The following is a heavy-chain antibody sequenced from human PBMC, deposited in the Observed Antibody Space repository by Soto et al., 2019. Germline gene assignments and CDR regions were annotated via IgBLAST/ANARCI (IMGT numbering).Heavy chain of an antibody. J-gene: IGHJ6*02. V-gene: IGHV1-69*13. CDR1: GGTFDNYA. Sequence: ASVKVSCKASGGTFDNYAVSWVRQAPGQGLEWMGGIIPMFETVNYAQRFQGRLTIAADESTSTAYMELTSLTSADTAIYFCARGLRTGNYGMDVWGQGTTVTV. D-gene: IGHD2-15*01. CDR3: ARGLRTGNYGMDV. CDR2: IIPMFETV.